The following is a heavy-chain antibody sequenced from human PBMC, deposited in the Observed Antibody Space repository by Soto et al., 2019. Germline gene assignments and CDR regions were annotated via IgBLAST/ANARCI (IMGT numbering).Heavy chain of an antibody. V-gene: IGHV4-31*03. CDR3: ASHYDYIWGSYRRGAFAI. Sequence: QVQLQESGPGLVKPSQTLSLTCTVSGGSISSGGYYWSWIRQHPGKGLEWIGYIYYSGSTYYNPSLKSRVTISVDTSKNQFSMKLSSVTAAYTGVYYCASHYDYIWGSYRRGAFAIWGQGTMVTVSS. CDR2: IYYSGST. J-gene: IGHJ3*02. D-gene: IGHD3-16*02. CDR1: GGSISSGGYY.